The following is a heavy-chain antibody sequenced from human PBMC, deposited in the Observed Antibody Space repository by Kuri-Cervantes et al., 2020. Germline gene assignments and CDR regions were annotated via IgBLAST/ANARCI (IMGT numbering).Heavy chain of an antibody. CDR1: GYTFTGYY. J-gene: IGHJ5*02. CDR3: AREGTTPHWFDP. Sequence: SVKVSCKASGYTFTGYYMHWVRQAPGQGLEWMGWIIPIFGTANYAQKFQGRVTITTDESTSTAYMELSSLRSEDTAVYYCAREGTTPHWFDPWGQGTLVTVSS. D-gene: IGHD2-15*01. V-gene: IGHV1-69*05. CDR2: IIPIFGTA.